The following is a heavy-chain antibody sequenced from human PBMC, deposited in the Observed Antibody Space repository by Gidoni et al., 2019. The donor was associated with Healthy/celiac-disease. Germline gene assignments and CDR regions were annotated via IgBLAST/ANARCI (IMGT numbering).Heavy chain of an antibody. Sequence: EVQLVESGGGLVQPGGSLRLSCAASGFTFRSYWMSWVRQAPGKGLEWVANIKQDGSEKYYVDSVKGRFTISRDNAKNSLYLQMNSLRAEDTAVYYCARDTSYGLDYWGQGTLVTVSS. V-gene: IGHV3-7*01. J-gene: IGHJ4*02. D-gene: IGHD1-26*01. CDR1: GFTFRSYW. CDR2: IKQDGSEK. CDR3: ARDTSYGLDY.